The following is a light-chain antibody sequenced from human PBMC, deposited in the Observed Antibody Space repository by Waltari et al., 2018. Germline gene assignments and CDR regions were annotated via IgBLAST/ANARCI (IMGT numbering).Light chain of an antibody. V-gene: IGLV2-14*03. CDR3: SSYMDTTALEL. Sequence: QSALTQPASVSGSPGQSITISCTGTSSEIGSYNYVSWYQQHPGKAPKLIIFDVTNRPSGVSNRFSGSKSGNTASLIISGLQGEDEADYYCSSYMDTTALELFGGGTSLTVL. CDR1: SSEIGSYNY. CDR2: DVT. J-gene: IGLJ2*01.